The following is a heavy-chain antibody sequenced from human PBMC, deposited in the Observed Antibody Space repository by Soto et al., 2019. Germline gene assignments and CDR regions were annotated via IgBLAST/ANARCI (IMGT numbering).Heavy chain of an antibody. V-gene: IGHV3-30*18. D-gene: IGHD6-6*01. CDR1: GFNFRAYG. CDR3: AKGSSSFYYYYYGMDV. Sequence: GGSLRLSCAASGFNFRAYGMHWVRQAPGKGLQWVAVMSSDASNKYYADSVKGRFTISRDNSQNTLYLQMNSLRPEDTAVYYCAKGSSSFYYYYYGMDVWGQGTTVTVSS. J-gene: IGHJ6*02. CDR2: MSSDASNK.